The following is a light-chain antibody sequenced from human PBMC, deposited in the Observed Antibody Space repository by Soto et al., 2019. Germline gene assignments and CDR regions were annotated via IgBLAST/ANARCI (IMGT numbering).Light chain of an antibody. J-gene: IGLJ1*01. CDR2: DVS. CDR1: SGDVGGYKY. Sequence: QSALTQPASVSGSPGQSIAISCAGTSGDVGGYKYVSWYQQHPAKVPKLMIYDVSNRPSGVSDRFSGSKSGNTASLTISGLQPEDEADYYCYSYTTSGTYVFGTGTKVTVL. V-gene: IGLV2-14*01. CDR3: YSYTTSGTYV.